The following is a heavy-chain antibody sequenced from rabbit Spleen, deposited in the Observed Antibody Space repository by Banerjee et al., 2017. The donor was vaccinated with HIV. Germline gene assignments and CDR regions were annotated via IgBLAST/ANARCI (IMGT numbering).Heavy chain of an antibody. J-gene: IGHJ4*01. CDR1: GFDFSSYG. D-gene: IGHD5-1*01. Sequence: QEQLVESGGGLVQPGGSLKLSCKASGFDFSSYGVNWVRQAPGKGLEWIGYIDPVFGIAVYANWVNGRFTISRDNAQNTLSLQLNSLTAADTATYFCVRGGEGGYGYLDLWGPGTLVTVS. V-gene: IGHV1S47*01. CDR3: VRGGEGGYGYLDL. CDR2: IDPVFGIA.